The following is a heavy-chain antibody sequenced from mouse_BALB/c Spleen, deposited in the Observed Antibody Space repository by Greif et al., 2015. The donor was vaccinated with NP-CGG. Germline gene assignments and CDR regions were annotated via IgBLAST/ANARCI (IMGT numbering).Heavy chain of an antibody. CDR1: GYTFTSYY. J-gene: IGHJ3*01. CDR2: SNPSNGGS. Sequence: LQESGAELVKPGASVKLSCKASGYTFTSYYMNWVKQRPGQGLEWIGESNPSNGGSNFNEKFKSKATLTVDKSSSTTYMQLSILTSVDPALYSCTRSVRLRRSCAYWSQGSLVTVSA. V-gene: IGHV1S81*02. CDR3: TRSVRLRRSCAY. D-gene: IGHD2-4*01.